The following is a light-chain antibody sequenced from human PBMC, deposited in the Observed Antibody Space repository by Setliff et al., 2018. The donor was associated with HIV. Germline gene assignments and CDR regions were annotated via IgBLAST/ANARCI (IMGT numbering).Light chain of an antibody. J-gene: IGLJ1*01. V-gene: IGLV2-14*03. Sequence: QSALTQPASVSGSPGQSITISCTGTTSDVGAYNYVSWYQQHPGKAPKLLIYDVTNRPSGVSNRFSGSKSANTASLTISGLQAEGEADYYCSSYTSSTSRVFGSGTKVTVL. CDR1: TSDVGAYNY. CDR2: DVT. CDR3: SSYTSSTSRV.